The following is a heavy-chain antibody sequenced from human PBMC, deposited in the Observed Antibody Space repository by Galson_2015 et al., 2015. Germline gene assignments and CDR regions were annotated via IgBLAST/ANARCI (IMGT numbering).Heavy chain of an antibody. CDR2: IIPIFGTA. J-gene: IGHJ4*02. D-gene: IGHD1-26*01. CDR3: ARETDYIVGAPQL. V-gene: IGHV1-69*13. CDR1: GGTFSSYA. Sequence: SVKVSCKASGGTFSSYAISWVRQAPGQGLEWMGGIIPIFGTANYAQKFQGRVTITADESTSTAYMELSSLRSEDTAVYYCARETDYIVGAPQLWGQGTLVTVSS.